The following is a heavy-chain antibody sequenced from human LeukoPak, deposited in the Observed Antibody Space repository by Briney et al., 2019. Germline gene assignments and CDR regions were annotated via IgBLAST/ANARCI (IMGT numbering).Heavy chain of an antibody. D-gene: IGHD2/OR15-2a*01. CDR2: ISLTSNDI. V-gene: IGHV3-21*01. CDR1: GFTFSSYA. J-gene: IGHJ3*02. Sequence: PGGSLRLSCAASGFTFSSYAMNWVRQAPGKGLEWVSSISLTSNDIYYAASVRGRFIISRDNAKNLLSLQMSSLRAEDTALYYCARGDTSLQRNDALDIWGQGTMVSVSS. CDR3: ARGDTSLQRNDALDI.